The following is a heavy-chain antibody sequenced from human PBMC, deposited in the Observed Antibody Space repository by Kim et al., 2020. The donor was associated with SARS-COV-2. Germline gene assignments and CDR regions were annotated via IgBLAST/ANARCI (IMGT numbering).Heavy chain of an antibody. CDR3: ARERMVAFDD. CDR2: SNT. D-gene: IGHD2-15*01. V-gene: IGHV3-33*01. J-gene: IGHJ4*02. Sequence: SNTNYEKSVEARLTIPRENSKNTLYLQMNSLRAEDTAVYYCARERMVAFDDWGQGTLVTVSS.